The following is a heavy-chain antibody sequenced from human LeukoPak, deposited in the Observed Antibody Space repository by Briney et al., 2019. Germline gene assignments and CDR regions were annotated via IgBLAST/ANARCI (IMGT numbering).Heavy chain of an antibody. CDR1: GGSISSSSYY. CDR2: IYYSGST. CDR3: ASTSNWNYPAVWYYYYMDV. Sequence: PSETLSLTCTVSGGSISSSSYYWGWIRQPPGKGLEWIGSIYYSGSTYYNPSPKSRVTISVDTSKNQFSLKLSSVTAADTAVYYCASTSNWNYPAVWYYYYMDVWGKGTTVTVSS. V-gene: IGHV4-39*07. J-gene: IGHJ6*03. D-gene: IGHD1-7*01.